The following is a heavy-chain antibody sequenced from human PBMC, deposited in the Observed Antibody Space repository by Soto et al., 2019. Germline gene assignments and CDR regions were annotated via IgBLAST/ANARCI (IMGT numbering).Heavy chain of an antibody. CDR1: GDSVGRGGHY. J-gene: IGHJ4*02. Sequence: QVQLQEWGPGLVKPSQTLSVTCSVSGDSVGRGGHYWTWIRQHPGKGLECIGSIYWTGSTSYTPSLQSRVTISVDRSKNQFSLKVSSVTAADTAVYYCASDAGLASAIDYWGQGTLITVSS. V-gene: IGHV4-31*02. CDR2: IYWTGST. D-gene: IGHD1-26*01. CDR3: ASDAGLASAIDY.